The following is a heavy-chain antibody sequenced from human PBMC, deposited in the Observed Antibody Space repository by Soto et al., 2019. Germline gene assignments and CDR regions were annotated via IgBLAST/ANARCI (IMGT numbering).Heavy chain of an antibody. CDR1: GGSISGYY. V-gene: IGHV4-59*01. CDR2: MYNTGST. D-gene: IGHD2-21*02. CDR3: ARDLWGYCGTDCYPLDV. Sequence: QLQLQESVPGLVKPSETLSLTCTVSGGSISGYYWSWIRQPPGKGLEWIGYMYNTGSTVYNPSFKSRVTISVDTSKNQFSLKLNSVTAADTAVYYCARDLWGYCGTDCYPLDVWGQGTTVTVSS. J-gene: IGHJ6*02.